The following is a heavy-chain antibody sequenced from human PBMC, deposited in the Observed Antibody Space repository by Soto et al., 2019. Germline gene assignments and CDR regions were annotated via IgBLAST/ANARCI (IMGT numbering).Heavy chain of an antibody. CDR3: ARGVVAAPAEYMDV. D-gene: IGHD6-13*01. CDR1: GGTFSSYT. V-gene: IGHV1-69*02. Sequence: GASVKVSCKASGGTFSSYTISWVRQAPGQGLEWMGRIIPILGIANYAQKFQGRVTITADKSTSTAYMELSSLRSEDTAVYYCARGVVAAPAEYMDVWGKGTTVPVSS. J-gene: IGHJ6*03. CDR2: IIPILGIA.